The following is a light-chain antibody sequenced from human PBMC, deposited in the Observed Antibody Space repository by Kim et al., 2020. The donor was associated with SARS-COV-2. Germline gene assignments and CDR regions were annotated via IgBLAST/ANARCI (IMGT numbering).Light chain of an antibody. CDR2: GNN. Sequence: SSELTQDPAVSVALGQTVRISCQGDSLRTYYASWYQQKAGQAPVLVVFGNNKRPSGIPDRFSGSRSGNTASLTITGTQAEDEADYYCNSRDSSGDHWVFGGGTKVTVL. J-gene: IGLJ3*02. V-gene: IGLV3-19*01. CDR1: SLRTYY. CDR3: NSRDSSGDHWV.